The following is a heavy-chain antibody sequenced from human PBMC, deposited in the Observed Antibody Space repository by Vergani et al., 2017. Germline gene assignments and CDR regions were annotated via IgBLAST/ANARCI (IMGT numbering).Heavy chain of an antibody. D-gene: IGHD3-22*01. J-gene: IGHJ4*02. CDR2: IRYDGSNK. V-gene: IGHV3-30*02. Sequence: VQLLESGGGLVQPGGSLRLSCAASGFTFSSYGMHWVRQAPGKGLEWVAFIRYDGSNKYYADSVKGRFTISRDNSKNTLYLQMNSLRAEDTDVYYCAKDLNYYDSSGCAFDYWGQGTLVTVSS. CDR3: AKDLNYYDSSGCAFDY. CDR1: GFTFSSYG.